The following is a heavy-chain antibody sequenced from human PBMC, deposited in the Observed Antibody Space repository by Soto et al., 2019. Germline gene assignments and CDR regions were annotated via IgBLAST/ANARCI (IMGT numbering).Heavy chain of an antibody. D-gene: IGHD2-15*01. J-gene: IGHJ4*02. Sequence: SVQVSCKASGGTFSSYTISWVRQAPGQGLEWMGRIIPMLGIANYAQKFQGRVTITADKSTSTGYMELSSLRSEDTAVYYCAREVGGSIHYRGQGTLVTVSS. CDR3: AREVGGSIHY. CDR1: GGTFSSYT. CDR2: IIPMLGIA. V-gene: IGHV1-69*04.